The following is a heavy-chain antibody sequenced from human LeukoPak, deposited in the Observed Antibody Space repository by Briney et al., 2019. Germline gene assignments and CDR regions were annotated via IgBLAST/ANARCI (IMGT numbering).Heavy chain of an antibody. D-gene: IGHD6-13*01. Sequence: SETLSLTCTVSGGSLSSYYWSWIRQPAGKGLEWIGRIYISGSTNYNPSLESRVTMSVDTSKNQFSLKLSSVTAADTAVYYCARRALAAAGNSYYYYYYMDVWGKGTTVTISS. CDR1: GGSLSSYY. CDR2: IYISGST. J-gene: IGHJ6*03. V-gene: IGHV4-4*07. CDR3: ARRALAAAGNSYYYYYYMDV.